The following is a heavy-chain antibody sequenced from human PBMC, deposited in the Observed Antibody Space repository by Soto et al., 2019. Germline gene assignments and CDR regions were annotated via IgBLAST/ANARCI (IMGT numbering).Heavy chain of an antibody. CDR1: GFTFSDYY. CDR3: ARGLVSVDFDPPWYYFDY. D-gene: IGHD3-9*01. J-gene: IGHJ4*02. Sequence: PGGSLRLSCAASGFTFSDYYMSWIRQAPGKGLEWVSYISSSGSTIYYADSVKGRFTISRDNAKNSLYLQMNSLRAEDTAVYYFARGLVSVDFDPPWYYFDYWGQGTLVTVSS. V-gene: IGHV3-11*01. CDR2: ISSSGSTI.